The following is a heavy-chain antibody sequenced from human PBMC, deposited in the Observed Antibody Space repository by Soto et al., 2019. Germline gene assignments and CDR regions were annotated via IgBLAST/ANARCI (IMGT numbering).Heavy chain of an antibody. J-gene: IGHJ4*02. V-gene: IGHV3-53*01. Sequence: EVQLVESGGAVIQPGGSLRLSGAASGVTVSNNYINWVRQAPGKGLEWVSVIYSDGSSYHADSVKGRFTISRDISQNSVFLQINSLRVEDTAIYYCARGLMHFDSWGQGALVTVSS. CDR2: IYSDGSS. CDR3: ARGLMHFDS. CDR1: GVTVSNNY.